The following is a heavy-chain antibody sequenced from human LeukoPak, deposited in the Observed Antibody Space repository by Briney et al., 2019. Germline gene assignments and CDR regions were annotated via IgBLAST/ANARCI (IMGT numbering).Heavy chain of an antibody. CDR3: ARHVSSSRVAYDV. CDR2: RNPADSDT. V-gene: IGHV5-51*01. CDR1: GYTLTNYW. D-gene: IGHD2-2*01. J-gene: IGHJ3*01. Sequence: GESLKISCKGSGYTLTNYWIGWVRQMPGKGLEWMGLRNPADSDTRYSPSFQGQVTISVDKSISTAYLEWSSLKASDTAMYYCARHVSSSRVAYDVWGQGTMVTVSS.